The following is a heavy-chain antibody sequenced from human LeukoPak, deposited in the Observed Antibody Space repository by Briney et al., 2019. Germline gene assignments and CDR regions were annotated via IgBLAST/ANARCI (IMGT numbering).Heavy chain of an antibody. CDR3: ARGVCSGGSCYSEWNY. V-gene: IGHV4-34*01. CDR2: INYSGST. Sequence: PSETLSLTCAVHGGSFSGYYWSWIRQPPGKGLEWIGEINYSGSTNYNPSLKSRVTISVDTSKNQFSLKLSSVTAADTAVYYCARGVCSGGSCYSEWNYWGQGTLVPSPQ. D-gene: IGHD2-15*01. CDR1: GGSFSGYY. J-gene: IGHJ4*02.